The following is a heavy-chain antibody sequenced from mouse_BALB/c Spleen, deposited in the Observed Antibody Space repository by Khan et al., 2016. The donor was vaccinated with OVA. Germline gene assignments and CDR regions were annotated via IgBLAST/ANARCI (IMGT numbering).Heavy chain of an antibody. CDR3: ARRGYDYGRGALFAY. V-gene: IGHV2-2*02. J-gene: IGHJ3*01. Sequence: QVQLKESGPGLVQPSQSLSITCTVSGFSLDNYSVHWIRQSPGKGLEWLGVIWSAGSTDYNEAFISRLTITKDNSRSKVFFIVINLQTTDTAINYCARRGYDYGRGALFAYWGQGTLVTVSA. D-gene: IGHD2-4*01. CDR2: IWSAGST. CDR1: GFSLDNYS.